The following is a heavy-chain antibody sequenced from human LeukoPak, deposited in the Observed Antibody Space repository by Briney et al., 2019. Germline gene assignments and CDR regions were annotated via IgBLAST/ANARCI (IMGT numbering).Heavy chain of an antibody. CDR3: ARAPEDSGNWFDP. CDR1: GYTFTGYY. J-gene: IGHJ5*02. V-gene: IGHV1-2*02. CDR2: INPNSGGT. Sequence: ASVKVSCKASGYTFTGYYIHWVRQAPGQGLEWMGWINPNSGGTNYVQKFQGRVTMTSDTSISTAYMELSRLRSDDTAVYYCARAPEDSGNWFDPWGQGTLLTVSS. D-gene: IGHD3-10*01.